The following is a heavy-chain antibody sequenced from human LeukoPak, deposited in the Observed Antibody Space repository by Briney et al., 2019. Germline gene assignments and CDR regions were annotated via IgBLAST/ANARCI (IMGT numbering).Heavy chain of an antibody. CDR1: GLIFSGSW. CDR3: AKEGRSLQTY. J-gene: IGHJ4*02. V-gene: IGHV3-7*03. D-gene: IGHD5-24*01. CDR2: IKEDGTET. Sequence: GGSLRLSCAASGLIFSGSWMNWVRQAPGKGLEWVANIKEDGTETYYVDSVKGRFTISRDNAKNSLYLQVNSLRVEDTAVYYCAKEGRSLQTYWGQGTLVTVSS.